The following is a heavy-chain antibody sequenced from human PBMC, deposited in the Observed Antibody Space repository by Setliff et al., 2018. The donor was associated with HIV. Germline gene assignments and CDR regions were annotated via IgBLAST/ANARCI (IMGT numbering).Heavy chain of an antibody. J-gene: IGHJ4*02. Sequence: SETLSLTCTVSGGSISSFYWTWIRQPPGKGLEWIGYIYYSGSTNYNPSLKSRLTISVDTSKNQVSLKLSSVTAADTAVYYCARMLWRWGNYFDYWGQGTLVTVSS. CDR3: ARMLWRWGNYFDY. CDR1: GGSISSFY. CDR2: IYYSGST. V-gene: IGHV4-59*01. D-gene: IGHD3-16*01.